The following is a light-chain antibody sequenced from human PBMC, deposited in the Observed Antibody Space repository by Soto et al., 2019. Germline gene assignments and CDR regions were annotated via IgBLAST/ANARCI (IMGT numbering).Light chain of an antibody. J-gene: IGLJ2*01. CDR1: SSDVGGYNY. CDR3: SSYAGSNTVV. Sequence: QSALTQPPSASGSPGQSVTISCTGSSSDVGGYNYVSWYQHHPGKAPKLMIYEVSRRPSGVPDRFSGSKSGNTASLTVSGLQAEDEADYYCSSYAGSNTVVFGGGTQLTVL. V-gene: IGLV2-8*01. CDR2: EVS.